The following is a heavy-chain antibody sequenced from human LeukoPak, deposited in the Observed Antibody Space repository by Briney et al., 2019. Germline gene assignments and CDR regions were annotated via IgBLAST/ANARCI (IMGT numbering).Heavy chain of an antibody. Sequence: ASVKVSCKASGYTFTSYDINWVRQPTGQGHGWMGMMNLNSGNTDYAQKFQGRVTMTRNTSISTAYMELSSLRSEDTAVYYCARGVPEANRKYYDFWSGLYYYYYMDVWGKGTTVTVSS. CDR3: ARGVPEANRKYYDFWSGLYYYYYMDV. CDR2: MNLNSGNT. CDR1: GYTFTSYD. J-gene: IGHJ6*03. V-gene: IGHV1-8*01. D-gene: IGHD3-3*01.